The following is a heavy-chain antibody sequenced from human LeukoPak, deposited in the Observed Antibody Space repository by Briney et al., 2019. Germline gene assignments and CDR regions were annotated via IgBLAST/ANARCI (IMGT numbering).Heavy chain of an antibody. Sequence: SETLCLTCTVSNGSISSHYWSWIRQPPGKGLEWIGYIYYSGSTNYNPSLKSRVTISVDTSKNQFSLKLSSVTAADTAVYYCAREYDSSGYYQNYYYYYMDVWGKGTTVTVSS. V-gene: IGHV4-59*11. D-gene: IGHD3-22*01. CDR2: IYYSGST. CDR3: AREYDSSGYYQNYYYYYMDV. J-gene: IGHJ6*03. CDR1: NGSISSHY.